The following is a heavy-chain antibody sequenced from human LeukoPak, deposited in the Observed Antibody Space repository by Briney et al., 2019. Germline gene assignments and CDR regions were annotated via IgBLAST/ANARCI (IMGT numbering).Heavy chain of an antibody. D-gene: IGHD3-16*02. V-gene: IGHV3-9*01. J-gene: IGHJ4*02. Sequence: GGSLRLSCAASGFTFDDYAMHWVRQAPGKGLEWVSGISWNSGSIGYADSVKGRFTISRDNAKNSLYLQMNSLRAEGTALYYCVKDIELRLGELSQLDYWGQGTLVTVSS. CDR3: VKDIELRLGELSQLDY. CDR2: ISWNSGSI. CDR1: GFTFDDYA.